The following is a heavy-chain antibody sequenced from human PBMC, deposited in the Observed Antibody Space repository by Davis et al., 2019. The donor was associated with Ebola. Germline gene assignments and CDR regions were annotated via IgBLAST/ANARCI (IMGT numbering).Heavy chain of an antibody. Sequence: GESLKISCAASGFSISTYTMNWVRQAPGKGLEWISYSTTSGHTIYYADSVKGRLTISRDNAKNSLFLQMDNLRAEDTAIYYCARDAFSLSRYDTEDHWGQGTLVTVSS. D-gene: IGHD3-9*01. CDR3: ARDAFSLSRYDTEDH. V-gene: IGHV3-48*01. J-gene: IGHJ4*02. CDR1: GFSISTYT. CDR2: STTSGHTI.